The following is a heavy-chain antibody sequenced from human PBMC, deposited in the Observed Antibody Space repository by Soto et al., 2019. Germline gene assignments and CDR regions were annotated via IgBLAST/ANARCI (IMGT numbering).Heavy chain of an antibody. Sequence: PSETLSLTCAVSGYSISSGYYWGWIRQPPGKGLEWIGSIYHSGSTYYNPSLKSRVTISVDTSKNQFSLKLSSVTAADTAVYYCARDQSKGYFDYWGQGTLVTVSS. J-gene: IGHJ4*02. V-gene: IGHV4-38-2*02. CDR2: IYHSGST. CDR3: ARDQSKGYFDY. CDR1: GYSISSGYY.